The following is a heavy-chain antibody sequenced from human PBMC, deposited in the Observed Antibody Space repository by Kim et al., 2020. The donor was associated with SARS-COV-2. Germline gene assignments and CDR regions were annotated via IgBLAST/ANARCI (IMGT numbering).Heavy chain of an antibody. Sequence: SETLSLTCTVSGGSISSYYWSWIRQPPGKGLEWIGYIYYSGSTNYNPSLKSRVTISVDTSKNQFSLKLSSVTAADTAVYYCAGVDTAMVEYFQHWGQGTLVTVSS. CDR2: IYYSGST. D-gene: IGHD5-18*01. V-gene: IGHV4-59*01. CDR3: AGVDTAMVEYFQH. CDR1: GGSISSYY. J-gene: IGHJ1*01.